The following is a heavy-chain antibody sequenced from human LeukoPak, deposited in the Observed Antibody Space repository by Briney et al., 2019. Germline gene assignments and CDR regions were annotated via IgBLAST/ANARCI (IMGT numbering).Heavy chain of an antibody. J-gene: IGHJ4*02. CDR3: ARHSSLRTFDY. V-gene: IGHV4-59*08. CDR1: GGSISSYY. CDR2: IYYSGST. Sequence: PSETLSLTCTVSGGSISSYYWSWIRQPPGKGLEWIGYIYYSGSTYYNPSLKSRVTISVDTSKNQFSLKLSSVTAADTALYYCARHSSLRTFDYWGQGTLVTVSS. D-gene: IGHD1-1*01.